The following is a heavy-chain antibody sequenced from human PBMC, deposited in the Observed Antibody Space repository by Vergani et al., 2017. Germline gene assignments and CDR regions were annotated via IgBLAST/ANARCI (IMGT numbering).Heavy chain of an antibody. D-gene: IGHD6-13*01. V-gene: IGHV4-4*07. CDR1: GGSISSYY. Sequence: QVQLQESGPGLVKPSETLSLTCTVSGGSISSYYWSWIRQPAGKGLEWIGRIYTSGSTHYNPSLKSRVTMSVDTSKNQFSLKLSSVTAADTAVYYCARARYSSSWYRFDIWGQGTMVTVSS. CDR2: IYTSGST. J-gene: IGHJ3*02. CDR3: ARARYSSSWYRFDI.